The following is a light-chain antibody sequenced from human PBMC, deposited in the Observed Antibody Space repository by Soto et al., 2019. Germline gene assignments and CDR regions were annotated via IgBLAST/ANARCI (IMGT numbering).Light chain of an antibody. CDR1: QSVLYSSNNKNY. CDR2: WAS. J-gene: IGKJ2*01. CDR3: QQYYSTPDT. Sequence: DIVMTQSPDSLALSLGERATINCKSSQSVLYSSNNKNYLAWYQQKPGQPHKLLIYWASTRESGVPDRFSGSGSGTDFTLTISSLHAEDVAVYYCQQYYSTPDTFGQGTKLEIK. V-gene: IGKV4-1*01.